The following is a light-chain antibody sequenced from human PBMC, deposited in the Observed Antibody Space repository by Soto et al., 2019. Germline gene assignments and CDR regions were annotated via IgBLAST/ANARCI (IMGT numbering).Light chain of an antibody. J-gene: IGKJ1*01. Sequence: EIVLTQSPGTLSLSPGERATLSCRAGQSVSSNYLAWYQQKPGQAPRLLISGASTRATGIPDRLSGSGSGTDFTLTISRLEPEDFAVYYCQQYASSTWTFGQGTKVDIK. V-gene: IGKV3-20*01. CDR3: QQYASSTWT. CDR2: GAS. CDR1: QSVSSNY.